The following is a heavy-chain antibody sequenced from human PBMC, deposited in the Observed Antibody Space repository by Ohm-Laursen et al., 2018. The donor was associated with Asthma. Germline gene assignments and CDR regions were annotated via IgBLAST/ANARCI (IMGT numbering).Heavy chain of an antibody. V-gene: IGHV3-30*04. Sequence: SLRLSCAASGFTFSSYAMHWVRQAPGKGLEWVAVISYDGSNKYYADSVKGRFTISRDNSKNTLYLQMNSLRAEDTAVYYCAKDLRPRYCSGGSCYSLKDYYGMDVWGQGTTVTVSS. CDR2: ISYDGSNK. D-gene: IGHD2-15*01. CDR1: GFTFSSYA. CDR3: AKDLRPRYCSGGSCYSLKDYYGMDV. J-gene: IGHJ6*02.